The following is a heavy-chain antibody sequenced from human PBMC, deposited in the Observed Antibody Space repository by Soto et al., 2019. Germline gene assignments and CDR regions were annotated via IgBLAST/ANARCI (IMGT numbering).Heavy chain of an antibody. J-gene: IGHJ3*02. CDR3: ARTQDHSGSYSLGI. V-gene: IGHV1-69*13. CDR1: GGTFSSYA. Sequence: GASVKVSCKASGGTFSSYAISWVRQAPGQGLEWMGGIIPIFGTANYAQKFQGRVTITADESTSTAYMELSSLRSEDTAVYYCARTQDHSGSYSLGIWGQGTMVTVSS. CDR2: IIPIFGTA. D-gene: IGHD1-26*01.